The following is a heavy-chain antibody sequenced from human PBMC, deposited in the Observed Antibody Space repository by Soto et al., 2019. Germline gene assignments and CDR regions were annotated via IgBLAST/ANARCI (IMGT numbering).Heavy chain of an antibody. Sequence: SETLSLTCAVYGGSFSGYYWSWIRQPPGKGLEWIGEINHSGSTNYNPSLKSRVTISVDTSKNQFSLKLSSVTAAETAVYYCARRRIAVAGTDHYYYGMDVWGQGTTVTVSS. J-gene: IGHJ6*02. CDR1: GGSFSGYY. D-gene: IGHD6-19*01. V-gene: IGHV4-34*01. CDR3: ARRRIAVAGTDHYYYGMDV. CDR2: INHSGST.